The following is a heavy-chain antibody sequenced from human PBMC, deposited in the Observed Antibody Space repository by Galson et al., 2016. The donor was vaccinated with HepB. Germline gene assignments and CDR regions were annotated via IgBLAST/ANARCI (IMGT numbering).Heavy chain of an antibody. D-gene: IGHD3-3*01. CDR2: INSDGSDT. J-gene: IGHJ4*02. CDR3: IKGNDYWSAHLDY. V-gene: IGHV3-74*01. CDR1: GFTFSTHW. Sequence: SLRLSCAASGFTFSTHWMHWVRQVPGKGLVWVSRINSDGSDTTYAASVKGRFTISRDNAKNTVYLQMNSLRAEDTAVYYCIKGNDYWSAHLDYWGQGSLVTVSS.